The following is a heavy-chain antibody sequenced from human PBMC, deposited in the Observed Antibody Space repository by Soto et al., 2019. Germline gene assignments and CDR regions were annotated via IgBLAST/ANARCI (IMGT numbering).Heavy chain of an antibody. D-gene: IGHD5-18*01. J-gene: IGHJ4*02. CDR2: ISANGDRT. CDR1: GFTFSRYG. V-gene: IGHV3-23*01. Sequence: GGSLRLSCAASGFTFSRYGMTWVRQAPGKGLEWVSSISANGDRTHYAESVKGRSTISRDNSRNTVNLQLNSLRADDTAVYYCARMVVDTDMIGLNWGQGTLVTVSS. CDR3: ARMVVDTDMIGLN.